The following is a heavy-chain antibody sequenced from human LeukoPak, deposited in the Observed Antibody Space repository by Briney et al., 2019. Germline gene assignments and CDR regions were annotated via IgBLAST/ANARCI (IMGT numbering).Heavy chain of an antibody. D-gene: IGHD1-14*01. CDR1: GFTFNVYS. CDR2: ISGDGVTT. V-gene: IGHV3-43*02. J-gene: IGHJ4*02. CDR3: AKGVNGISFTFDY. Sequence: GGPLSLSCVASGFTFNVYSMHWSRKFPGKGLVWLSLISGDGVTTCYADSVTGRATISRDNGKNSLSLRMNSLKSEDTAFYYCAKGVNGISFTFDYWGRGTLVTVSS.